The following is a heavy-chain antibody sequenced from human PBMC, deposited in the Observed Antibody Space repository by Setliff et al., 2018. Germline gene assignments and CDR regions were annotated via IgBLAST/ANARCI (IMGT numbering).Heavy chain of an antibody. J-gene: IGHJ3*01. D-gene: IGHD3-10*01. CDR2: ISYDETQR. V-gene: IGHV3-30*03. CDR3: AVSAVDSGDALEF. Sequence: PGESLTISCAASGFSFNLYGMHWVRQAPGKGLEWLAVISYDETQRYYADSVKGRFAISRDNSKNTLSLQMNNLRTEDTALYYCAVSAVDSGDALEFWGRGTMVTVSS. CDR1: GFSFNLYG.